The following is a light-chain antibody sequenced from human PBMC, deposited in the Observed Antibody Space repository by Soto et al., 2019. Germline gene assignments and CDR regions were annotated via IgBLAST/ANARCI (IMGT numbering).Light chain of an antibody. CDR1: GRDVGYYNY. J-gene: IGLJ1*01. V-gene: IGLV2-8*01. CDR3: SSYTGSSYV. CDR2: EVS. Sequence: QSALTPPPSASGSPGQSVTISCTGTGRDVGYYNYVSWYQQHPGKAPKLMIYEVSKRPSGVPERFSGSKSGNTASLTVSGLQAEDEANYYCSSYTGSSYVFGTGTKLTVL.